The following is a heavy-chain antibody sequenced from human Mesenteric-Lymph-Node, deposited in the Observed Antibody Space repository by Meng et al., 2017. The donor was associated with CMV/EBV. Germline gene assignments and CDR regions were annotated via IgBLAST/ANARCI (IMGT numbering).Heavy chain of an antibody. V-gene: IGHV4-59*01. J-gene: IGHJ6*02. D-gene: IGHD3-16*01. CDR1: GGSISTYC. CDR3: ARAPSFANYYYYYGMDV. Sequence: SETLSLTCNVSGGSISTYCWSWIRQSPEKGLEWIGYIYYGGSTDYNPSLESRVTISVDTSKNQFSLKLSSVTAADTAVYYCARAPSFANYYYYYGMDVWGQGTTVTV. CDR2: IYYGGST.